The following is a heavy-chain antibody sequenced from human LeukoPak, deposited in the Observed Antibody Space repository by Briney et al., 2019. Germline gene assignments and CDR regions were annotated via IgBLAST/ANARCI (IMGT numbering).Heavy chain of an antibody. Sequence: GGSLRLSCAASGFTFSGYAMHWVRQAPGKGLEWVAVISYDGSNEYYADSVKGRFTISRDNAKNSLYLQMNSLRAEDTALYYCAREHYGSGSYYSGYYFDYWGQGTLVTVSS. V-gene: IGHV3-30-3*01. CDR2: ISYDGSNE. D-gene: IGHD3-10*01. CDR1: GFTFSGYA. J-gene: IGHJ4*02. CDR3: AREHYGSGSYYSGYYFDY.